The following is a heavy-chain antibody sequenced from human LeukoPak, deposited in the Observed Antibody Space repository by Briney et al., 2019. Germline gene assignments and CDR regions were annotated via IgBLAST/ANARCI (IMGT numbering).Heavy chain of an antibody. Sequence: SETLSLTCAVYGGSFSGYYWSWIRQPPGKGLEWIGEINHNGSTNYNSSLKSRVTISVDTSKNQFSLKLSSVTAADTAVYYCARQGRSSWFWNYWGQGTLVTVSS. D-gene: IGHD6-13*01. CDR2: INHNGST. V-gene: IGHV4-34*01. CDR1: GGSFSGYY. J-gene: IGHJ4*02. CDR3: ARQGRSSWFWNY.